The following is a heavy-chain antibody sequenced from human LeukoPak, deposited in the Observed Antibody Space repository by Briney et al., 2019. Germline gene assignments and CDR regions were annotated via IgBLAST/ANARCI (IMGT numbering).Heavy chain of an antibody. CDR2: ARIKPKGYTT. J-gene: IGHJ1*01. D-gene: IGHD1-7*01. Sequence: PGGSLRLSCEVFGFTFSDHYMDGVRQAPGEGLEWGGRARIKPKGYTTVYAAFVKGRFTISRDDSKDSLYLQMNSLKTDDTAVYYCATVEGNYGHWGQGTLVTVSS. V-gene: IGHV3-72*01. CDR3: ATVEGNYGH. CDR1: GFTFSDHY.